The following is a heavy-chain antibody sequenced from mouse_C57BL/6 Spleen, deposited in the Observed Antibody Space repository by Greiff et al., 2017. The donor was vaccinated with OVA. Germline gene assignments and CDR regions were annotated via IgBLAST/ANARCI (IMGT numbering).Heavy chain of an antibody. Sequence: EVNLVESGGGLVKPGGSLKLSCAASGFTFSDYGMHWVRQAPEKGLEWVAYISSGSSTIYYAATVKGRFTISRDNAKNTLFLQITSLRSEDTAMYYCSRRAYDYEAWFAYWGQGTLVTVSA. J-gene: IGHJ3*01. CDR3: SRRAYDYEAWFAY. CDR1: GFTFSDYG. D-gene: IGHD2-4*01. CDR2: ISSGSSTI. V-gene: IGHV5-17*01.